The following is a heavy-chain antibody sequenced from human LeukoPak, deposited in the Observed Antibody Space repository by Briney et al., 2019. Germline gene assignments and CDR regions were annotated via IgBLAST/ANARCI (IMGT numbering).Heavy chain of an antibody. Sequence: GGSLRLSCAASGFTVSSNYMSWVRRAPGKGLEWVSVIYSGGSTYYADSVKGRFTISRDNSKNTLYLQMNSLRAEDTAVYYCARGMLYYYMDVWGKGTTVTVSS. V-gene: IGHV3-66*02. CDR3: ARGMLYYYMDV. CDR2: IYSGGST. CDR1: GFTVSSNY. D-gene: IGHD3-10*02. J-gene: IGHJ6*03.